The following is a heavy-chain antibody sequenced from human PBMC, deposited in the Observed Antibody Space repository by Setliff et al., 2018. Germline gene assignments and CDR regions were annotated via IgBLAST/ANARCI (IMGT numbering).Heavy chain of an antibody. J-gene: IGHJ4*02. V-gene: IGHV3-23*01. Sequence: PGESLKISCAASGFTFNTYAMSWVRQPLGKGLEWVSSISDTAIGIYYAGSVRGRFTISRDNSKKTLFLQMNSLRVEDTAIYYCAKDVVGYSSTWPKRDYFDYWGQGTLVTVSS. CDR1: GFTFNTYA. CDR2: ISDTAIGI. D-gene: IGHD6-13*01. CDR3: AKDVVGYSSTWPKRDYFDY.